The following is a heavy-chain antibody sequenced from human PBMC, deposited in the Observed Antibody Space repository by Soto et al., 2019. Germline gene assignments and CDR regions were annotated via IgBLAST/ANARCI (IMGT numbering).Heavy chain of an antibody. D-gene: IGHD6-19*01. V-gene: IGHV3-21*01. CDR2: ISSTSSYT. Sequence: EVYLVQAGGGLVKPGGSLRLSCAASGFTFSSYAMNWVRQTPEKGLEWVSSISSTSSYTHYSDSVKGRFTNSRDNANNSLFLQMNSLRAEDTATYYCARDLALACNYWGQGVLVTVSS. CDR3: ARDLALACNY. J-gene: IGHJ4*02. CDR1: GFTFSSYA.